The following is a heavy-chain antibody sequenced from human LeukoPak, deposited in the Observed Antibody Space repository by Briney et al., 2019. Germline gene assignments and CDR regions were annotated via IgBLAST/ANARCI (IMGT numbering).Heavy chain of an antibody. CDR1: GFTFSSYA. Sequence: GRSLRLSCAASGFTFSSYAMHWIRQAPGKGLEWVAVISYDGSNKYYADSVKGRFTISRDNSKNTLYLQMNSLRAEDTAVYYCARGSSWELSDWGQGTLVTVSS. J-gene: IGHJ4*02. D-gene: IGHD1-26*01. CDR2: ISYDGSNK. V-gene: IGHV3-30*04. CDR3: ARGSSWELSD.